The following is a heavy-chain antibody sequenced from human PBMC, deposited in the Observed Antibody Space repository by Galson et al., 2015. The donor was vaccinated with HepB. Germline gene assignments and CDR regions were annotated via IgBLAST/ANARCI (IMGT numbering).Heavy chain of an antibody. CDR3: AGEIAVAANFDY. Sequence: SLRLSCAASGLTFSSYSMNWVRQAPGKGLEWVSSISSSSSYIYYADSVKGRFTISRDNAKNSLYLQMNSLRAEDTAVYYCAGEIAVAANFDYWGQGTLVTVSS. D-gene: IGHD6-19*01. CDR2: ISSSSSYI. CDR1: GLTFSSYS. V-gene: IGHV3-21*01. J-gene: IGHJ4*02.